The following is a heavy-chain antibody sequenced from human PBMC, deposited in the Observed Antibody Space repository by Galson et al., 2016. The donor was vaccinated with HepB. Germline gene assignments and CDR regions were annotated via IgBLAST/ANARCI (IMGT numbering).Heavy chain of an antibody. Sequence: PALVKPTQTLTLTCTFSGFSLTTSGLGVGWIRQSPGKALEWLALIYWDDDKRYSPSLKSRLTITKDTSNNQVVLTMSNMDPVDTATYYCANKNYYGLSNWFDPWGQVILVTVSS. CDR2: IYWDDDK. D-gene: IGHD3-10*01. J-gene: IGHJ5*02. CDR1: GFSLTTSGLG. CDR3: ANKNYYGLSNWFDP. V-gene: IGHV2-5*02.